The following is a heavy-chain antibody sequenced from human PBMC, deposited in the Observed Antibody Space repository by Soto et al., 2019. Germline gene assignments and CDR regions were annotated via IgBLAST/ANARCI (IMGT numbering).Heavy chain of an antibody. CDR1: GFTFSTYA. J-gene: IGHJ1*01. V-gene: IGHV3-23*01. CDR3: ARGAGVGATGYFQH. Sequence: EVQLLESGGGLVQPGGSLRVSCAASGFTFSTYAMSWVRQAPGKGLEWVSAISGSGGSSYYADSVKGWFTISRDNSKNTLYLQMNSLRAEDTAVYYCARGAGVGATGYFQHWGQGTLVTVSS. CDR2: ISGSGGSS. D-gene: IGHD1-26*01.